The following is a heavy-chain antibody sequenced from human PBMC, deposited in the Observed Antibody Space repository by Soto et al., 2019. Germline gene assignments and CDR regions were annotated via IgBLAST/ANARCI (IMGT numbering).Heavy chain of an antibody. CDR3: EKDTYSSSWYF. V-gene: IGHV3-23*01. J-gene: IGHJ4*02. CDR2: ISNRGSDT. D-gene: IGHD6-13*01. Sequence: EVQLLESGGGLVQPGGSLRLSCAGSGFTFINYAMTWVRQAPGKGLEWVSSISNRGSDTYYVDSVKGRFTISRDNSKNTLYLQMTSLRAKSTAVYYCEKDTYSSSWYFWGEGTLVTVSS. CDR1: GFTFINYA.